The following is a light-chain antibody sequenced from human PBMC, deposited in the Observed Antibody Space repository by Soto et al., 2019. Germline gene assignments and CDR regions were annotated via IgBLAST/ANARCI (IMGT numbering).Light chain of an antibody. CDR1: SSDVGGYNY. CDR3: SSYTSSSTQV. Sequence: QSALTQPASVSGSPGQSITISCTGTSSDVGGYNYVSWYQQHPGKAPKLMIYDVSNRPSGVSNRLSGSKSGNTASLTFSGLQAEDEADYYCSSYTSSSTQVFGTGTKVTVL. J-gene: IGLJ1*01. V-gene: IGLV2-14*01. CDR2: DVS.